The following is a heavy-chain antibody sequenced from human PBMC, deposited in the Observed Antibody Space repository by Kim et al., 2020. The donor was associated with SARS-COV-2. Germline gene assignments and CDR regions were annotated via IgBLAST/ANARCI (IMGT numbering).Heavy chain of an antibody. CDR2: INPNSGGT. V-gene: IGHV1-2*06. CDR3: ARGFAGHYEMLTGHNYFDY. D-gene: IGHD3-9*01. J-gene: IGHJ4*02. CDR1: GYTFTGYY. Sequence: ASVKVSCKASGYTFTGYYMHWVRQAPGQGLEWMGRINPNSGGTNYAQKFQGRVTMTRDTSISTAYMELSRLRSDDTAVYYCARGFAGHYEMLTGHNYFDYWGQGALVTVSS.